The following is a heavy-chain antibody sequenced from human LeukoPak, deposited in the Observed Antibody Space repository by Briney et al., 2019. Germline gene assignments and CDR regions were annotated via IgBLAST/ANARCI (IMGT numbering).Heavy chain of an antibody. V-gene: IGHV3-48*03. J-gene: IGHJ6*02. CDR3: ARLRGWTYGMDV. CDR1: GFTFSSYE. D-gene: IGHD3-22*01. Sequence: GGSLRLSCAASGFTFSSYEMNWVRQAPGKGLEWVSYISSSGSTIYYADPVKGRFTISRDNAKNSLYLQMNSLRAEDTAVYYCARLRGWTYGMDVWGQGTTVTVSS. CDR2: ISSSGSTI.